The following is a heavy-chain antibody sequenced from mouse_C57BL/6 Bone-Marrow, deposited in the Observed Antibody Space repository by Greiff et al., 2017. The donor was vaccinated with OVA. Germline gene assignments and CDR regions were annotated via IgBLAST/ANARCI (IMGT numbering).Heavy chain of an antibody. J-gene: IGHJ1*03. CDR2: IHPNSGST. CDR1: GYTFTSYW. V-gene: IGHV1-64*01. Sequence: QVQLQQPGAELVKPGASVKLSCKASGYTFTSYWMHWVKQRPGQGLEWIGMIHPNSGSTNYNEKFKSKAPLTVDKSSSTAYMQLSSLTSEDSAVYYWSRGGPYWYFDVWGTGTTVTVSS. CDR3: SRGGPYWYFDV.